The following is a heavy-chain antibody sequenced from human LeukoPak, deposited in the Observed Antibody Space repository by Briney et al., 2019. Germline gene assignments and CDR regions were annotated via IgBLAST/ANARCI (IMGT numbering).Heavy chain of an antibody. D-gene: IGHD4-17*01. CDR2: INHSGST. J-gene: IGHJ4*02. V-gene: IGHV4-34*01. CDR3: GRKGEDYGERADY. CDR1: GGSFSGYY. Sequence: SETLSLTCAVYGGSFSGYYWSWIRQPPGKGLEWIGEINHSGSTNYNPSLKSRVTISVDTSKNQFSLKLSSVTAADTALHYCGRKGEDYGERADYWGQGTLVTVSS.